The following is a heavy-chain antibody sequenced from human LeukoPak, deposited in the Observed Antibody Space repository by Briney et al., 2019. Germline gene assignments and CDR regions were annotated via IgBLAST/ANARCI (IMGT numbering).Heavy chain of an antibody. J-gene: IGHJ4*02. Sequence: KPSETLSLTGTVSGGSISTYYWSWIRQPPGKGLEWIGYISKSGSTKYNPSLKSRVTISKHTSKNQFSLKLSSVTAADTAVYYCARADDWHDSSGYDYWGQGTLVTVSS. CDR3: ARADDWHDSSGYDY. V-gene: IGHV4-59*12. D-gene: IGHD3-22*01. CDR1: GGSISTYY. CDR2: ISKSGST.